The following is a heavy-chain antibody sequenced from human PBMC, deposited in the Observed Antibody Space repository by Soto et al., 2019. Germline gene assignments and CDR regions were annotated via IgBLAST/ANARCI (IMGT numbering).Heavy chain of an antibody. V-gene: IGHV3-30-3*01. CDR1: AFTFSSYA. J-gene: IGHJ5*02. D-gene: IGHD3-10*01. CDR3: ARGVLWFGASQPPS. CDR2: ISSDGTNK. Sequence: QVQLVESGGGVVQPGRSLRLSCAASAFTFSSYAMHWVRQAPGKGLEWVAVISSDGTNKYYADSVTGRFTISRDNSKNTLYLQMNSLRTEDTAVYYCARGVLWFGASQPPSWGQGTLVTVSS.